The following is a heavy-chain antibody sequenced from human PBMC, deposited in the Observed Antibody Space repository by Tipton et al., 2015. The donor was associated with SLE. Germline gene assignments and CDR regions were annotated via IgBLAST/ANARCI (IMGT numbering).Heavy chain of an antibody. CDR3: AKENKRWLQLGGAFDI. V-gene: IGHV3-23*01. J-gene: IGHJ3*02. Sequence: SLRLSCVASGFIFSPYSMTWVRQAPGKGLEWVSGLIGGGSGTYYADSVKGRFIISRDNSKNTLYLQMSSLGAEDTAIYFCAKENKRWLQLGGAFDIWGRGTMVTVSS. CDR2: LIGGGSGT. CDR1: GFIFSPYS. D-gene: IGHD5-24*01.